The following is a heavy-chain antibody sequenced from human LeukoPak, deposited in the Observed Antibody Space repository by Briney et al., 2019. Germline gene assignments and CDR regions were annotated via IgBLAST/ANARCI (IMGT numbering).Heavy chain of an antibody. CDR3: AREKAAAGGRWSPP. CDR1: GYTFTDYY. Sequence: ASVKVSCKASGYTFTDYYMHWVRQAPGQGLEWMGWINPNSGGTNYAQQFQGRVTMTRDTSISTAYMELSSLRSDDTAVYYCAREKAAAGGRWSPPGGKEPLVTVSS. D-gene: IGHD6-13*01. CDR2: INPNSGGT. V-gene: IGHV1-2*02. J-gene: IGHJ5*02.